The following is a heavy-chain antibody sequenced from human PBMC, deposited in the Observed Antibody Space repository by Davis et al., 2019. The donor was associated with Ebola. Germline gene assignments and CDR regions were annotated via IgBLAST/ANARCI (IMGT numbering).Heavy chain of an antibody. J-gene: IGHJ5*02. CDR2: INAGNGNT. CDR3: ARVISMIVVGWFDP. D-gene: IGHD3-22*01. V-gene: IGHV1-18*01. Sequence: ASVKVSCKASGYTFTSYGISWVRQAPGQRLEWMGWINAGNGNTKYSQKLQGRVTMTTDTSTSTAYMELRSLRSDDTAVYYCARVISMIVVGWFDPWGQGTLVTVSS. CDR1: GYTFTSYG.